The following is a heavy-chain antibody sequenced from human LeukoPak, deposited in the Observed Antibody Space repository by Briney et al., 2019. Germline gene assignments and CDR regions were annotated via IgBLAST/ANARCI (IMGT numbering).Heavy chain of an antibody. V-gene: IGHV3-15*07. J-gene: IGHJ3*02. Sequence: GGSLRLCCAASGSTFSNAWMNWVRQAPGKGLEWVGRIKSKTDGGTTDYAAPVKGRFTISRDDSKNTLYLQMNGLKTEDTAVYYCTTVVVVVAATRLAFDIWGQGTMVTVSS. CDR3: TTVVVVVAATRLAFDI. D-gene: IGHD2-15*01. CDR1: GSTFSNAW. CDR2: IKSKTDGGTT.